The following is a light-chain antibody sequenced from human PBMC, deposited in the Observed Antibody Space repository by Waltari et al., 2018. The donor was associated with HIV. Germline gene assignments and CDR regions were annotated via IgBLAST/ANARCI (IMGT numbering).Light chain of an antibody. Sequence: QSVLTPPPSASGTPGQRVTISCSGSSSNIGRNYVSWYQQLPGTAPKLLIYRNNQRPSGVPDRFSGSKSGTSASLAISGLRSEDEADYYCAAWNDSLSGYVFGTGTKVTV. V-gene: IGLV1-47*01. CDR2: RNN. CDR1: SSNIGRNY. J-gene: IGLJ1*01. CDR3: AAWNDSLSGYV.